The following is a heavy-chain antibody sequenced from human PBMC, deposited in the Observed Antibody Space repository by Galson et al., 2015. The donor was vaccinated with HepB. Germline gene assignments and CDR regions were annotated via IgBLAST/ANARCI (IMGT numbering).Heavy chain of an antibody. CDR1: GYTFTSYY. CDR2: INPSGGST. V-gene: IGHV1-46*01. CDR3: ARDPSPYDSSGYYLFDAFDI. J-gene: IGHJ3*02. Sequence: SVKVSCKASGYTFTSYYMHWVRQASGQGLEWMGIINPSGGSTSYAQKFQGRVTMTRDTSTSTVYMELSSLRSEDTAVYYCARDPSPYDSSGYYLFDAFDIWGQGTMVTVSS. D-gene: IGHD3-22*01.